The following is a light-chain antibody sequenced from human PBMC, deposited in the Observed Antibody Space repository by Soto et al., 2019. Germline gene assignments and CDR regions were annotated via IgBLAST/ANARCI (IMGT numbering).Light chain of an antibody. J-gene: IGKJ1*01. CDR1: QSVTSSY. V-gene: IGKV3-20*01. Sequence: EIVLTQSPGTLSLSPGERATLSCRASQSVTSSYLAWYQQKPGQPPRLLIYGASSRATGIPDRFSGSGSGTDFTLTISRLEPEDFAVYYCQQYGTSPTTFGQGTKVEIK. CDR2: GAS. CDR3: QQYGTSPTT.